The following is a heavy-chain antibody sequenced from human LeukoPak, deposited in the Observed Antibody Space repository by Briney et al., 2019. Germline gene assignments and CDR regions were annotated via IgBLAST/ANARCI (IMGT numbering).Heavy chain of an antibody. CDR1: GFTFSSYW. D-gene: IGHD3-9*01. V-gene: IGHV3-7*01. Sequence: GGSLRLSCAASGFTFSSYWMSWVRQAPGKGLEWVANIKQDGSEKYYVDSVKGRFTISRDNAKNSLYLQMNSLRAEDTAVYYCARGWSGWDFDWLSNYYFDYWGQGTLVTVSS. J-gene: IGHJ4*02. CDR2: IKQDGSEK. CDR3: ARGWSGWDFDWLSNYYFDY.